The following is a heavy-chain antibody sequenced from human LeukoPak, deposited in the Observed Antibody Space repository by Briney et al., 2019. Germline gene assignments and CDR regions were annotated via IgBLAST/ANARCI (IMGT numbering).Heavy chain of an antibody. J-gene: IGHJ3*02. CDR2: INPSGGST. D-gene: IGHD4-17*01. CDR3: AAASDYGDYVGAFDI. CDR1: GYTFTSYY. V-gene: IGHV1-46*01. Sequence: ASVKVSCKASGYTFTSYYMHWVRQAPGQGLEWMGIINPSGGSTSYAQKFQGRVTMTRDTSTSTVYMELSSLRSEDTAVYYCAAASDYGDYVGAFDIWGQGTMVTVSS.